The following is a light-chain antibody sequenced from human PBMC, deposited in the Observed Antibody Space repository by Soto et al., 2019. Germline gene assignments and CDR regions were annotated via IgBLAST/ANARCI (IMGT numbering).Light chain of an antibody. V-gene: IGLV4-69*01. J-gene: IGLJ1*01. CDR2: LNSDGSH. CDR1: SGHSSYA. CDR3: QTWGTGIPYV. Sequence: QPVLTQSPSASASLGASVKLTCTLSSGHSSYAIAWHQQQPEKGPRYLMKLNSDGSHSKGGGIPDRFSGSSSGAERYLTISRLQSEDEADYYCQTWGTGIPYVFGTGTKLTVL.